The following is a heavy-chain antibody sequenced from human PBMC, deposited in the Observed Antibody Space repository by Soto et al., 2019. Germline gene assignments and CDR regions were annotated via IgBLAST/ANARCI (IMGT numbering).Heavy chain of an antibody. Sequence: AASVKVSCKASGGTFSSYAISWVRQAPGPGLEWMGGIIPIFGTANYAQKFQGRVTITADESTSTAYMELSSLRSEDTAVYYCAREVSCSGGSCYGYYYFDYWGQGTLVTVSS. V-gene: IGHV1-69*13. CDR1: GGTFSSYA. J-gene: IGHJ4*02. CDR2: IIPIFGTA. CDR3: AREVSCSGGSCYGYYYFDY. D-gene: IGHD2-15*01.